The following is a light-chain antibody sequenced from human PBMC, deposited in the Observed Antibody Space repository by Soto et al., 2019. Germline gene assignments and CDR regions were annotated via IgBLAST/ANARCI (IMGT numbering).Light chain of an antibody. Sequence: QAVVTQPPSASASLGASVKLTCTLSSGHSTYAIAWHQQQPEKGPRYLMKLNSDGSHSKGDGIPDRFSGSSSGAERYLTISSLQSEDEADYYCQTWGTGIVLFGGGTKLTVL. CDR3: QTWGTGIVL. CDR2: LNSDGSH. V-gene: IGLV4-69*02. CDR1: SGHSTYA. J-gene: IGLJ2*01.